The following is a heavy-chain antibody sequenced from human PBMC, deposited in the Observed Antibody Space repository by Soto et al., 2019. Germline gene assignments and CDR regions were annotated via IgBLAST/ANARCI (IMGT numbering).Heavy chain of an antibody. D-gene: IGHD3-16*02. J-gene: IGHJ4*01. CDR2: INHSGST. CDR1: GGSFSGYY. CDR3: ASTVRGSNRYRPIDY. Sequence: QVQLQQWGAGLLKPSETLSLTCAVYGGSFSGYYWSWIRQPPGKGLEWIGEINHSGSTNYNPSLKSRVTISVDTSKNQFSLKLSSVTAADTAVYYCASTVRGSNRYRPIDYWGQGTLVTVSS. V-gene: IGHV4-34*01.